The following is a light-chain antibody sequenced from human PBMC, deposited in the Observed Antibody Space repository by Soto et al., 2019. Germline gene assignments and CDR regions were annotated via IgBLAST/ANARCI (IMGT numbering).Light chain of an antibody. Sequence: DIQLTQSPSTLSASVGDRVTLTCRASQSLNSRLAWYQQRPGKAPKLLIYDASTLESGVPSRFSGSGHGTEFPLNINNLQPDDIATYICKQYKSYSMFGRGTTV. V-gene: IGKV1-5*01. CDR2: DAS. J-gene: IGKJ1*01. CDR3: KQYKSYSM. CDR1: QSLNSR.